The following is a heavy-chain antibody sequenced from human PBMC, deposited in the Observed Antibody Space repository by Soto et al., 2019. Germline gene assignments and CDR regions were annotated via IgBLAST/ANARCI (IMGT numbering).Heavy chain of an antibody. CDR3: STFGPSFYDSVGAIDY. J-gene: IGHJ4*02. CDR2: IKSKTDGGTT. Sequence: GGSLSLSCAASGFTFSNAWMSWVRRAPGKGLEWVGRIKSKTDGGTTDYAAPVKGRFTISRDATKHTLYLQMNSLNTDDTAVLYCSTFGPSFYDSVGAIDYWGQGTLVTVSS. D-gene: IGHD3-22*01. CDR1: GFTFSNAW. V-gene: IGHV3-15*01.